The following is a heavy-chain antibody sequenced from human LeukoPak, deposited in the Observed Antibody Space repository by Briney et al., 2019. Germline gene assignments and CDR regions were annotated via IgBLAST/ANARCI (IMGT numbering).Heavy chain of an antibody. CDR3: ARSVHYYFDSVSSGVAFDV. CDR2: IFYTGST. J-gene: IGHJ3*01. Sequence: SETLSLTCTVSGGSISSYYWSWIRQPPGKGLEWIGNIFYTGSTKYNPSLKSRVTISVYTSKNQFSLKLSSVTAADTAMYYCARSVHYYFDSVSSGVAFDVWGQGTLGTVSS. CDR1: GGSISSYY. V-gene: IGHV4-59*01. D-gene: IGHD3-22*01.